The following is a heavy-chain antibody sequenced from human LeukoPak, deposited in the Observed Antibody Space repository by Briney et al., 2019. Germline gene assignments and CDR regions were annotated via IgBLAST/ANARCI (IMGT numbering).Heavy chain of an antibody. CDR3: ARAIVTPYYFDY. V-gene: IGHV4-59*08. J-gene: IGHJ4*02. CDR2: IYYSGST. Sequence: SETLSLTCTVSGDSLNTYYWNWIRQPPGKGLEWIGYIYYSGSTNYNPSLKSRVTISVDTSKNQFSLNLSSVTAADTAVYYCARAIVTPYYFDYWGQGTLVTVSS. D-gene: IGHD5-18*01. CDR1: GDSLNTYY.